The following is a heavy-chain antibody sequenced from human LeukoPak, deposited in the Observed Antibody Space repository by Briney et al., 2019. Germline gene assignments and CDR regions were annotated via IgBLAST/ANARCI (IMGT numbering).Heavy chain of an antibody. CDR3: AKDLIGYGSGTSRIFDY. CDR2: ISGSGGST. Sequence: GGSLRLSCAASGFTFSSYAMSWVRQAPGKGLEWVSAISGSGGSTYYADSVKGRFTISRDNSKNTLYLQMNSLRAEDTAVYYCAKDLIGYGSGTSRIFDYWGQGTLVTVSS. CDR1: GFTFSSYA. V-gene: IGHV3-23*01. J-gene: IGHJ4*02. D-gene: IGHD3-10*01.